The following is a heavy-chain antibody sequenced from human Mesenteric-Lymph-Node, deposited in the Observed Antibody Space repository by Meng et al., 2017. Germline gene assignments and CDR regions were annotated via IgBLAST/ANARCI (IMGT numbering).Heavy chain of an antibody. CDR1: GGTFSGYY. J-gene: IGHJ3*02. CDR2: VSHTGGA. CDR3: ARESYGDPFSDAFDI. D-gene: IGHD4-17*01. V-gene: IGHV4-34*01. Sequence: SETLSLTCAVYGGTFSGYYWVWIRQPPGKGLEWIGEVSHTGGATANPSLNGRVTISLDTSNKQFSLMLTSVTAADTAIYYCARESYGDPFSDAFDIWGQGTMVTVSS.